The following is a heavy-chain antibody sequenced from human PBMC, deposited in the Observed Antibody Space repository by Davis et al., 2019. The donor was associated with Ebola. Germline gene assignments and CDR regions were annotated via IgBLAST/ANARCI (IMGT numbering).Heavy chain of an antibody. CDR3: ARGPSTGNSFTY. CDR2: IRYDGSNK. D-gene: IGHD4-23*01. J-gene: IGHJ4*02. V-gene: IGHV3-30*02. CDR1: GFTFSSYG. Sequence: GGSLRLSCAASGFTFSSYGMHWVCQAPGKGLEWVAFIRYDGSNKYYADSVKGRFTISRDNSKNTLYLQMSSLRAEDTAVYYCARGPSTGNSFTYWGQGTLVTVSS.